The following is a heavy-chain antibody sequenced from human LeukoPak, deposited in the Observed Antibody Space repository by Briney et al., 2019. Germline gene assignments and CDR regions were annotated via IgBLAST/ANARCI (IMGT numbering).Heavy chain of an antibody. J-gene: IGHJ3*02. D-gene: IGHD6-13*01. CDR2: IYCSGST. Sequence: PSETLSLTCTASGGSISSYYWSWIRQPPGKGLEWIGYIYCSGSTNYNPSLKSRVTISVDTSKNQFSLKLSSVTAADTAVYYCASSSSWGAFDIWGQGTMVTVSS. V-gene: IGHV4-59*12. CDR1: GGSISSYY. CDR3: ASSSSWGAFDI.